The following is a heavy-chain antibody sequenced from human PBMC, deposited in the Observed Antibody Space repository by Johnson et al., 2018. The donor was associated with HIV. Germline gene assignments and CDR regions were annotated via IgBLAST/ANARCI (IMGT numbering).Heavy chain of an antibody. CDR3: ARVGTRALGAFDI. D-gene: IGHD7-27*01. V-gene: IGHV3-11*04. Sequence: QVQLVESGGGLVKPGGSLRLSCAASGFTFSDYYMSWIRQAPEKGLEWVAVIWYGGSNKYYADSVKGRFTISRDNAKNSLYLQMDSLRAEDTAVYYCARVGTRALGAFDIWGQGTMVTVSS. J-gene: IGHJ3*02. CDR1: GFTFSDYY. CDR2: IWYGGSNK.